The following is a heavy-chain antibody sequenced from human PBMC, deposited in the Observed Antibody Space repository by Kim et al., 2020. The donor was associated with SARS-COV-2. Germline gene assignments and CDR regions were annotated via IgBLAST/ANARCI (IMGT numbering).Heavy chain of an antibody. CDR3: AAPRTMVRGVIDASLLLRMDR. Sequence: SVKVSCKASGFTFTSSAVQWVRQARGQRLEWIGWIVVGSGNTNYAQKFQERVTITRDMSTSTAYMELSSLRSEDTAVYYCAAPRTMVRGVIDASLLLRMDRWGQGTTVTVSS. CDR2: IVVGSGNT. CDR1: GFTFTSSA. V-gene: IGHV1-58*01. J-gene: IGHJ6*02. D-gene: IGHD3-10*01.